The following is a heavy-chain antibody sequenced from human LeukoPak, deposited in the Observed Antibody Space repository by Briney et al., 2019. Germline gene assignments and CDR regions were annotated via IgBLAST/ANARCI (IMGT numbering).Heavy chain of an antibody. CDR3: ARGPNSIAVAFGY. CDR2: IYYSGSA. CDR1: GGSISSGDYY. V-gene: IGHV4-30-4*08. D-gene: IGHD6-19*01. Sequence: SETLSLTCTVSGGSISSGDYYWSWIRQLPGKGLEWIGYIYYSGSAYYNPSLKSRVTISVDTSKNQFSLKLSSVTAADTAVYYCARGPNSIAVAFGYWGQGTLVTVSS. J-gene: IGHJ4*02.